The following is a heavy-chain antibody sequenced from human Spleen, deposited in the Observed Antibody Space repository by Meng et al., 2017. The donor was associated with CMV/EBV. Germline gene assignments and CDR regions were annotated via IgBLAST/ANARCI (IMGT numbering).Heavy chain of an antibody. J-gene: IGHJ5*02. V-gene: IGHV4-34*01. CDR2: INHSGST. CDR1: GGSSSGYY. D-gene: IGHD3-10*01. Sequence: QVQLQQWGSGLLKPSETLPLPCAVYGGSSSGYYWSWIRQPPGKGLEWIGEINHSGSTNYNPSLKSRVTISVDTSKNQFSLKLSSVTAADTAVYYCARGGSMVRGVIFNWFDPWGQGTLVTVSS. CDR3: ARGGSMVRGVIFNWFDP.